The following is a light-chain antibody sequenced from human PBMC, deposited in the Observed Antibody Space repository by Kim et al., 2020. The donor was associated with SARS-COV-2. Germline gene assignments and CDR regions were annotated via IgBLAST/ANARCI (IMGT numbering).Light chain of an antibody. CDR1: SLRSYY. J-gene: IGLJ2*01. CDR3: NSRDSSGNHVV. CDR2: GKN. V-gene: IGLV3-19*01. Sequence: SSELTQDPAVSVALGQTVRITCQGDSLRSYYASWYQQKPGQAPVLVIYGKNNRPSGIPDRFSGSSSGNTASFTITGAQAAEEADYYCNSRDSSGNHVVFG.